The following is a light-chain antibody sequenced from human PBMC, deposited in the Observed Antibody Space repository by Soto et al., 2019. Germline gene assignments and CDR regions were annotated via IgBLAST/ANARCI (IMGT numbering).Light chain of an antibody. Sequence: DIQLTQAASTLSASVTDRVTITCRASQSISSWLAWYQQKPGKAPKLLIYKASNLESGVPSRFSGSGSGTGFTLTISSLQPDDFATYYCQQYNSYPLTFGGGTKVDIK. V-gene: IGKV1-5*03. CDR1: QSISSW. CDR2: KAS. J-gene: IGKJ4*01. CDR3: QQYNSYPLT.